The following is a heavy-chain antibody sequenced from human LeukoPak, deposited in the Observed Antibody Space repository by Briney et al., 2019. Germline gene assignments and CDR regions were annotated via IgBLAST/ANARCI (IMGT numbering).Heavy chain of an antibody. CDR3: AGVQSGWSVEY. J-gene: IGHJ4*02. CDR2: LYTSGGT. CDR1: GGSISSYY. Sequence: SETLSLTCTVSGGSISSYYWNWIRQPAGKGLEWIGRLYTSGGTDYNPSLKSRLTMSVDTSKNQFSLKLSSVTAADTAVYYCAGVQSGWSVEYWGQGTLVTVSS. D-gene: IGHD6-19*01. V-gene: IGHV4-4*07.